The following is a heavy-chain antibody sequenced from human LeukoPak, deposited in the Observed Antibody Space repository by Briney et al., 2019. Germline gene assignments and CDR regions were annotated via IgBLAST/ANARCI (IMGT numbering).Heavy chain of an antibody. J-gene: IGHJ3*02. Sequence: GGSLRLSCAASGFTFSSFAMSWVRQAPGKGLEWVSGITGSGRSSYYADSVKGRFTISRDNSKSILYLQMNSLRAEDTAVYYCAKSCSSTSCYNLGVWAFDIWGQGTMVTVSS. CDR1: GFTFSSFA. CDR3: AKSCSSTSCYNLGVWAFDI. D-gene: IGHD2-2*02. V-gene: IGHV3-23*01. CDR2: ITGSGRSS.